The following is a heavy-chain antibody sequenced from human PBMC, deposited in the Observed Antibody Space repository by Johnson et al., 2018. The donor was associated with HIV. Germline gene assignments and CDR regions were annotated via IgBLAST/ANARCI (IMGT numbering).Heavy chain of an antibody. CDR3: AVDTEAFDI. J-gene: IGHJ3*02. CDR2: ISISGTTI. D-gene: IGHD1-14*01. CDR1: GFTFSDYY. V-gene: IGHV3-11*04. Sequence: QVQLVESGGGVVQPGRSLRLSCAASGFTFSDYYMSWIRQAPGKGLEWVSYISISGTTIYYADSVKGRFAISRDNAKNSLYLQMNSRRVEDTAVYYCAVDTEAFDIWGQGTMVTVSS.